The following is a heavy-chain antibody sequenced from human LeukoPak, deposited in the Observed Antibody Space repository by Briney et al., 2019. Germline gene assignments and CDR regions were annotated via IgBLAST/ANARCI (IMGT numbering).Heavy chain of an antibody. CDR3: ARGGRASITMIVVVPGAFDI. CDR1: GFTVSSYS. V-gene: IGHV3-21*01. D-gene: IGHD3-22*01. Sequence: PGGSLRLSCVASGFTVSSYSMNWVRQAPGKGLEWVSSISSSSSYIYYADSVKGRFTISRDNAKNSLYLQMNSLRAEDTAVYYCARGGRASITMIVVVPGAFDIWGQGTMVTVSS. J-gene: IGHJ3*02. CDR2: ISSSSSYI.